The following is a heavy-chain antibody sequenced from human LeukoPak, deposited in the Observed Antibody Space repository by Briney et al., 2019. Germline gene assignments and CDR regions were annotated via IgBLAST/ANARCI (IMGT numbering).Heavy chain of an antibody. CDR1: GGSISSHY. Sequence: PSETLSLTCTVSGGSISSHYWGWIRQPPGKGLEWIGSIYYSGSTYYNPSLKSRVTISVDTSKNQFSLKLSSVTAADTAVYYCARGLRVGTILPFDYWGQGTLVTVSS. CDR3: ARGLRVGTILPFDY. CDR2: IYYSGST. J-gene: IGHJ4*02. D-gene: IGHD5-12*01. V-gene: IGHV4-39*01.